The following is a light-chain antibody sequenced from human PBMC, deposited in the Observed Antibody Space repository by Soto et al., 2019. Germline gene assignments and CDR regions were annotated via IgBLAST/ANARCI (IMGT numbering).Light chain of an antibody. CDR3: CSFAGSNTFV. CDR2: EGS. J-gene: IGLJ1*01. V-gene: IGLV2-23*03. Sequence: QSALTQPASVSGSPGQSITLSCTGTSSDVGSYNLVSWYQQHPGKAPKLMIYEGSKRPSGVSNRFSGSKSGNTASLTISGLQPEDEADYYCCSFAGSNTFVFGSGTKLTVL. CDR1: SSDVGSYNL.